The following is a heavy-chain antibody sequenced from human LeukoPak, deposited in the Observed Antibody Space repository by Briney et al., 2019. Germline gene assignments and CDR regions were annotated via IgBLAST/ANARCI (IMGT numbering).Heavy chain of an antibody. J-gene: IGHJ3*02. Sequence: GGSLRLSCAASGFTFSRYSMNWVRQAPGKGLEWVSYITSGSTNIYYADSVKGRSTISRDNAKSSLYLQMNNLRDEDTAVYYCASGAGVAVVIPDAFDIWGQGTMVAVSS. CDR1: GFTFSRYS. V-gene: IGHV3-48*02. CDR2: ITSGSTNI. D-gene: IGHD3-22*01. CDR3: ASGAGVAVVIPDAFDI.